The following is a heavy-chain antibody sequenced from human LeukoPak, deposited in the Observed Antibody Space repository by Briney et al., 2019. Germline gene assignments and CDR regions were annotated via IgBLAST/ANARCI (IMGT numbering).Heavy chain of an antibody. Sequence: PGGSQRLSCAASGFTFSRYWMSWVRQAPGKGREWVANIKQDGSEKYYVHSVKGRFTISRDNAKISLYLQMNSLRAEDTAIYYCARSAGSSGWYEGYYFDYWGQGTLVTVSS. V-gene: IGHV3-7*01. J-gene: IGHJ4*02. D-gene: IGHD6-13*01. CDR1: GFTFSRYW. CDR2: IKQDGSEK. CDR3: ARSAGSSGWYEGYYFDY.